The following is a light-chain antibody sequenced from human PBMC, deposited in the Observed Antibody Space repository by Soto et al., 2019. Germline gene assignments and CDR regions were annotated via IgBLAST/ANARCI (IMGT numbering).Light chain of an antibody. CDR2: GNT. Sequence: QSALTQPPSVSGAPGQRVTVSCTGSSSNIGAGYDVHWYQQLPGTAPKLLIYGNTNRPSGVPDRFSGSKSVSSASLAITGLQAEDEADYYCQSYDRSLSGSVFGGGTKLTVL. J-gene: IGLJ2*01. CDR1: SSNIGAGYD. CDR3: QSYDRSLSGSV. V-gene: IGLV1-40*01.